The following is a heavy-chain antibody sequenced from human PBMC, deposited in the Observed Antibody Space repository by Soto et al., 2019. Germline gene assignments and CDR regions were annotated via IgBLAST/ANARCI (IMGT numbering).Heavy chain of an antibody. CDR1: GDTFTSYA. CDR3: ARSLEAIVVVPADGFWSGYYRDYWFDP. CDR2: INAGNGNT. J-gene: IGHJ5*02. D-gene: IGHD2-2*01. V-gene: IGHV1-3*01. Sequence: ASVKVSCKASGDTFTSYAMHWVRQAPGQRLEWMGWINAGNGNTKYSQKFQGRVTITRDTSASTAYMELSSLRSEDTAVYYCARSLEAIVVVPADGFWSGYYRDYWFDPWGQGTLVTVSS.